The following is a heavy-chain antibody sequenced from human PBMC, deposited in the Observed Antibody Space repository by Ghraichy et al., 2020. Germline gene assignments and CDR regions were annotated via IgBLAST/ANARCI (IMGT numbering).Heavy chain of an antibody. CDR1: GFTFSSNT. J-gene: IGHJ3*02. Sequence: GGSLRLSCAASGFTFSSNTMHWVRQAPGKGLEWVASITSPSSYIYYADSAKGRFTVSRDNAKNSLYLQMDSLRGEDTAIYYCARGYCGSSRCFWGASQSTLDILGHGTLVTVSS. V-gene: IGHV3-21*01. D-gene: IGHD2-2*01. CDR3: ARGYCGSSRCFWGASQSTLDI. CDR2: ITSPSSYI.